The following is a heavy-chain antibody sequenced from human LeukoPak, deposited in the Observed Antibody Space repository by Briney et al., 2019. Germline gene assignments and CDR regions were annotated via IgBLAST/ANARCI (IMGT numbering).Heavy chain of an antibody. J-gene: IGHJ4*02. D-gene: IGHD5-24*01. Sequence: PGRSLRLSCADCGFTFSYYGVHWVRQAPGKGLEWVAVISYDGSNKYNLDSVKGRFTISRDNYKDTLYLQMDSLRPEDTAVYYCAKDSDRDGWYPDHWGQPTLLTVSS. CDR1: GFTFSYYG. CDR3: AKDSDRDGWYPDH. CDR2: ISYDGSNK. V-gene: IGHV3-30*18.